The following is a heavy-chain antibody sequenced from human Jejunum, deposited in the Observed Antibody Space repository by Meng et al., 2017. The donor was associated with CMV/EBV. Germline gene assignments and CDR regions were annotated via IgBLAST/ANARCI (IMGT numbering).Heavy chain of an antibody. CDR3: GRGEGARLDF. CDR1: GYNLATYG. V-gene: IGHV1-18*01. CDR2: LSGTNESR. Sequence: VYCEASGYNLATYGIPGVRQAPGEGLELMGWLSGTNESRHYAQNFQGRDTMTTDTSTSTAYLEMRHSRSAATAVYYCGRGEGARLDFWRRGTLVTVSS. J-gene: IGHJ4*02.